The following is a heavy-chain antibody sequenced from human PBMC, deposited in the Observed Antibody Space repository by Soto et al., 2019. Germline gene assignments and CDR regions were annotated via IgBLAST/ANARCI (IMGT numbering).Heavy chain of an antibody. J-gene: IGHJ1*01. CDR3: ARGGYYDSSGYYYVGYFQH. CDR1: GFTFSSYA. Sequence: GGSLRLSCAASGFTFSSYAMHWVRQAPGKGLEWVAVISYDGSNKYYADSVKGRFTISRDNSKNTLYLQMNSLRAEDKAVYYCARGGYYDSSGYYYVGYFQHWGQGTLVTVSS. V-gene: IGHV3-30-3*01. D-gene: IGHD3-22*01. CDR2: ISYDGSNK.